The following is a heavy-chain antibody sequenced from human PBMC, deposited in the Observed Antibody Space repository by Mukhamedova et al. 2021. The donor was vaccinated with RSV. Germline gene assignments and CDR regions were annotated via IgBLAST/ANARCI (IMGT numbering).Heavy chain of an antibody. CDR2: SSYI. V-gene: IGHV3-21*01. J-gene: IGHJ4*02. Sequence: SSYIYYADSVKGRFTISRDNAKNSLYLQMNSLGAEDTAVYYCARDQDDFWSGYFSYWGQGTLVTVSS. D-gene: IGHD3-3*01. CDR3: ARDQDDFWSGYFSY.